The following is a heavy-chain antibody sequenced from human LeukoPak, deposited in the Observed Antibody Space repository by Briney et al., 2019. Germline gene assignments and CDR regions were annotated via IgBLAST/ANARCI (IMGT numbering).Heavy chain of an antibody. J-gene: IGHJ6*02. CDR1: GGSISSSSYY. CDR3: ARHDPRDGSSWYGPYYYGMDV. CDR2: IYYSGST. Sequence: SETLSLTCTVSGGSISSSSYYWGWIRQPPGKGLEWIGSIYYSGSTYYNPSLKSRVTIPVDTSKNQFSLKLSSVTAADTAVYYCARHDPRDGSSWYGPYYYGMDVWGQGTTVTVSS. D-gene: IGHD6-13*01. V-gene: IGHV4-39*01.